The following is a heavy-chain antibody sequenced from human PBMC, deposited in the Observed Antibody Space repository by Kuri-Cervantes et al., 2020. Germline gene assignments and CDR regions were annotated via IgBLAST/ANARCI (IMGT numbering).Heavy chain of an antibody. J-gene: IGHJ4*02. Sequence: SQTLSLTCAVSGGSIRSGGYSWSWIRQPPGKGLEWIGNIYYTGTTYYNPSLKSRVTISVDTSKNQFTLKLSSVTAGDTAQYYCARLDSSSSGDYWGQGTLVTVSS. CDR2: IYYTGTT. CDR1: GGSIRSGGYS. V-gene: IGHV4-30-2*03. D-gene: IGHD6-6*01. CDR3: ARLDSSSSGDY.